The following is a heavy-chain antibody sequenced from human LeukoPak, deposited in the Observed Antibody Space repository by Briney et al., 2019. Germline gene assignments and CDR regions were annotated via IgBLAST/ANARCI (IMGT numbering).Heavy chain of an antibody. V-gene: IGHV4-30-4*01. CDR3: ARDTGYGDSAHFDY. J-gene: IGHJ4*02. D-gene: IGHD4-17*01. CDR2: IYYSGST. Sequence: SQTLSLTCAVSGGSISSGDYYWSWIRQPPGKGLEWIGYIYYSGSTYYNPSLKSRVTISVDTSKNQFSLKLSSVTAADTAVYYCARDTGYGDSAHFDYWGQGTLVTVSS. CDR1: GGSISSGDYY.